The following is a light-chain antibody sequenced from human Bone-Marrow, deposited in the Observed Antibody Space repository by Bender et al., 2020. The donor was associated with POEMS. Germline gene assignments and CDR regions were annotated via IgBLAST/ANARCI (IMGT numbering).Light chain of an antibody. CDR2: GND. Sequence: QSVLTQPPSASGTPGHRVTISCSGSSSNIGGNAVNWWQQLPVTAPKLLIYGNDQRPSGVPDRFSGSKSGPSASLAISGLQSKDEAEYFCSAWDGILNGWVFGGGTELTVL. J-gene: IGLJ3*02. V-gene: IGLV1-44*01. CDR1: SSNIGGNA. CDR3: SAWDGILNGWV.